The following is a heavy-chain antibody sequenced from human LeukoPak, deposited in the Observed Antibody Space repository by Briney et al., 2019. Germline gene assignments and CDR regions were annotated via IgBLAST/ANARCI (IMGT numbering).Heavy chain of an antibody. J-gene: IGHJ4*02. CDR3: ARGPLIEGNPDFGY. D-gene: IGHD4-23*01. CDR2: IIPIFGTA. CDR1: GGTFSSYA. Sequence: SSVKVSCKASGGTFSSYAISWLRQAPGQGLEWMGRIIPIFGTASYAQKFQGRVTITTDESTSTAYMELSSLRSEDTAVYYCARGPLIEGNPDFGYWGQGTLVTVSS. V-gene: IGHV1-69*05.